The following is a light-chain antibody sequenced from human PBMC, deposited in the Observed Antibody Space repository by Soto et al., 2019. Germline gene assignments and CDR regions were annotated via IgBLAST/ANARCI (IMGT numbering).Light chain of an antibody. Sequence: QSALTQPASVSGSPGQTITISCTGTSTDVGGYNYVSWYQQHPGKAPKLMIYNDRDRPSVVSNRFSASKSGNTAALSTSGLQADDEDDYYCCSYTSSSSPCVFGTGTQLTVL. J-gene: IGLJ7*01. CDR2: NDR. CDR1: STDVGGYNY. CDR3: CSYTSSSSPCV. V-gene: IGLV2-14*03.